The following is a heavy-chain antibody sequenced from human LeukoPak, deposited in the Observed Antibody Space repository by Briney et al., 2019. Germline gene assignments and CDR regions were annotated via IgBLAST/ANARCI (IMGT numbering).Heavy chain of an antibody. CDR2: INPSGGST. D-gene: IGHD5-18*01. CDR3: ARAPSALAQYYYYYYYMDV. CDR1: GYTFTSYY. J-gene: IGHJ6*03. V-gene: IGHV1-46*01. Sequence: GASVKVSCKASGYTFTSYYMHWVRQAPGQGLEWMGIINPSGGSTSYAQKFQGRVTMTRDTSTSTVYMELSSLRSEDTAVYYCARAPSALAQYYYYYYYMDVWGKGTTVTVSS.